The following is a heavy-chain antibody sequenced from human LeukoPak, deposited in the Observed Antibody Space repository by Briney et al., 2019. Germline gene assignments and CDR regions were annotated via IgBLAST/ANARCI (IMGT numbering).Heavy chain of an antibody. CDR1: GYTFASYT. CDR3: AREFQLVPQRFDI. V-gene: IGHV1-18*01. J-gene: IGHJ3*02. D-gene: IGHD6-13*01. CDR2: ISANNNNI. Sequence: GASVKVSCKASGYTFASYTFTWVRQAPGQGLEWMGWISANNNNIKIAQKFQGRITMTTDTSRSTVYMELRSLRSDDTAVYYCAREFQLVPQRFDIWGQGTLVTVSS.